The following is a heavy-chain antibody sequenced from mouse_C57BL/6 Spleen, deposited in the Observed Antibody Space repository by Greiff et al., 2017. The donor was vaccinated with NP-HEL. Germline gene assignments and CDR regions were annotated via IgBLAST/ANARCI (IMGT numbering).Heavy chain of an antibody. V-gene: IGHV14-2*01. Sequence: VQLKESGAELVKPGASVKLSCTASGFNIKDYYMHWVKQRTEQGLEWIGRIDPEDGETKYAPKFQGKATITADTSSNTAYLQLSSLTSEDTAVYYCARIYDGYYGDYAMDYWGQGTSVTVSS. J-gene: IGHJ4*01. D-gene: IGHD2-3*01. CDR3: ARIYDGYYGDYAMDY. CDR1: GFNIKDYY. CDR2: IDPEDGET.